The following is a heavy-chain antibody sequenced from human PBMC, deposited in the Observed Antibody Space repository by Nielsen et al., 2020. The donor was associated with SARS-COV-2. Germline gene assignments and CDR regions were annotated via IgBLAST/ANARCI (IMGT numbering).Heavy chain of an antibody. Sequence: GGSLRLSCTASGFTFSEFWMTWVRQAPGKGLEWVANIKEDGSEKYYVDSVRGRFTVSRDNAKNSLFLQMNTLRAEDTAVYYCARGYSDSSGFHWGQGTLVTVSS. CDR2: IKEDGSEK. CDR1: GFTFSEFW. CDR3: ARGYSDSSGFH. J-gene: IGHJ4*02. D-gene: IGHD5-12*01. V-gene: IGHV3-7*01.